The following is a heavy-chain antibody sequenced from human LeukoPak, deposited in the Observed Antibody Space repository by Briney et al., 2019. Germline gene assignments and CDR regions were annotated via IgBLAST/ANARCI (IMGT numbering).Heavy chain of an antibody. Sequence: SETLSLTCAVSGGSISSGGYSWSWIRQPPGKGLEWVGYIYHSGSTYYNPSLKSRVTISVDRSKNQFSLKLSSVTAADTAVYYCARTQPYGDSPYRWFDPWGQGTLVTVSS. D-gene: IGHD4-17*01. CDR3: ARTQPYGDSPYRWFDP. V-gene: IGHV4-30-2*01. J-gene: IGHJ5*02. CDR1: GGSISSGGYS. CDR2: IYHSGST.